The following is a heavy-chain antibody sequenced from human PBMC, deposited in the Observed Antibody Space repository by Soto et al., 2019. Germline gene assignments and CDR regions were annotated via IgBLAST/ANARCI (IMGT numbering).Heavy chain of an antibody. CDR1: GDSFSSDDYY. D-gene: IGHD2-21*02. V-gene: IGHV4-30-4*01. Sequence: QVQLQESGPGLVKPSQTLSLTCTVSGDSFSSDDYYWSWIRQPPGKGLEWIGYISYRVDTYYSPSLKSRVTMSIDTSKNQFSLNVSSVTAADTAVYYCARVAGVAYCVGDCYHFDYWGQGTLVTVSS. J-gene: IGHJ4*02. CDR3: ARVAGVAYCVGDCYHFDY. CDR2: ISYRVDT.